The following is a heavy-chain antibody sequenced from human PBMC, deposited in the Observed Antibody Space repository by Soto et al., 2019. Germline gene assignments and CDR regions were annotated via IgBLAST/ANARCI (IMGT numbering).Heavy chain of an antibody. J-gene: IGHJ4*01. Sequence: SETMSLTCNVSNSPISDFYWSWFRQPPGQGLEWVGYIYYTGTTTYNPSLRSRVDISIDASKSQFSLDLRSVTAADTAVYYCARLGGYYQAFDSWGHGALVTVSS. D-gene: IGHD3-22*01. CDR1: NSPISDFY. CDR2: IYYTGTT. V-gene: IGHV4-59*08. CDR3: ARLGGYYQAFDS.